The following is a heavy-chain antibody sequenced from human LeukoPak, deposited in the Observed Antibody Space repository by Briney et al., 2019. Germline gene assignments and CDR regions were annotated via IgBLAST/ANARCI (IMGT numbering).Heavy chain of an antibody. Sequence: ASVKVSCKASGCTFTSYDINWVRQATGQGLEWMGWMNPNSGNTGYAQKFQGRVTMTRNTSISTAYMELSSLRSEDTAVYYCARDYYDSSGYYSDLDYWGQGTLVTVSS. CDR3: ARDYYDSSGYYSDLDY. J-gene: IGHJ4*02. D-gene: IGHD3-22*01. CDR1: GCTFTSYD. CDR2: MNPNSGNT. V-gene: IGHV1-8*01.